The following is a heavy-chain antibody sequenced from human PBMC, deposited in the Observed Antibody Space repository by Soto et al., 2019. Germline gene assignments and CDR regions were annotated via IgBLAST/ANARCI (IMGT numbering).Heavy chain of an antibody. Sequence: QVQLQQWGAGLLKPSETLSLTCAVYGGSFSGYYWSWIRQPPGKGLEWIGEINHSGSTNYNPSLKSRVTISVDTSKNQFSLKLSSVTAADTAVYYCARAPLWFGEYDYYYYGMDVWGQGTTVTVSS. CDR3: ARAPLWFGEYDYYYYGMDV. D-gene: IGHD3-10*01. CDR1: GGSFSGYY. J-gene: IGHJ6*02. V-gene: IGHV4-34*01. CDR2: INHSGST.